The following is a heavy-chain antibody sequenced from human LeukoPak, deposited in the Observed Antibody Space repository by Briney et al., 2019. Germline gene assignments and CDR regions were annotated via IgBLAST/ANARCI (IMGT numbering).Heavy chain of an antibody. Sequence: GGSLRLSCAASGLTLSRYGMNWVRQAPGKGLVWVSCINSEGSSTTYADSVKGRFTISRDNAKNTLILQMNSLRAEDTAVYYCARDYYSRFDYWGQGTLVTVSS. V-gene: IGHV3-74*01. D-gene: IGHD3-10*01. J-gene: IGHJ4*02. CDR2: INSEGSST. CDR3: ARDYYSRFDY. CDR1: GLTLSRYG.